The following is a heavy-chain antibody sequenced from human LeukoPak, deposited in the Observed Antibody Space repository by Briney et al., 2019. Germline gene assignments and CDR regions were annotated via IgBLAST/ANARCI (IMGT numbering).Heavy chain of an antibody. V-gene: IGHV5-51*01. CDR2: IYPGDSDT. CDR1: GYSFTTYW. CDR3: ARSSHPKPIVDY. Sequence: GESLKISCKGSGYSFTTYWIGWVRQMPGKGLEWMAIIYPGDSDTRYSPSFQGQVTISADTSITTAYLQWSSLKASDTAMYYCARSSHPKPIVDYWGQGTLVTVSS. J-gene: IGHJ4*02.